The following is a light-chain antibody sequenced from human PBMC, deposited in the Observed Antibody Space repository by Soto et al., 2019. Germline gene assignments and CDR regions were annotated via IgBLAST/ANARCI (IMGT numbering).Light chain of an antibody. CDR3: QQYNNWPPYT. V-gene: IGKV3-15*01. CDR2: GAS. CDR1: QSVNSN. Sequence: EIVMTQSPATLSVSTGERATLSCRVSQSVNSNLAWYQQKPGQAPSLLIYGASTRATGVPARFSGSGSGTEFTLTISSLQSEDFAVYYCQQYNNWPPYTFGQGTKLEIK. J-gene: IGKJ2*01.